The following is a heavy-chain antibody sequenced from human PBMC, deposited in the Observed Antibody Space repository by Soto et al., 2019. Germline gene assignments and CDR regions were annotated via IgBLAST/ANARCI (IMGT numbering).Heavy chain of an antibody. J-gene: IGHJ6*02. CDR2: ISYDGSNK. V-gene: IGHV3-30*04. CDR1: GFTFSSYA. Sequence: QVQLVESGGGVVQPGRSLRLSCAASGFTFSSYAMHWVRQAPGKGLEWVAVISYDGSNKYYADSVKGRFTISRENTKNTLYLIMNSLRGEDTAVYYCAIDIALQQYYYYSTDVWGQGTTVTVSS. D-gene: IGHD6-13*01. CDR3: AIDIALQQYYYYSTDV.